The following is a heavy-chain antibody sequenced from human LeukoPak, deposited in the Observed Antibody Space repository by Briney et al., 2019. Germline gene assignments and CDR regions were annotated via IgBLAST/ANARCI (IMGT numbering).Heavy chain of an antibody. CDR1: GYTFTSYY. CDR3: ARDRASGSYQVSFCYDLDV. D-gene: IGHD3-10*01. V-gene: IGHV1-46*01. CDR2: INTSGGST. J-gene: IGHJ6*02. Sequence: ASVKLSCKASGYTFTSYYIHWVRQAPGQGLAWMGVINTSGGSTTYAQNFQGRVTMTTDTSTSTVYMELSSLRSEDTAVYYCARDRASGSYQVSFCYDLDVWGLGTTVTVSS.